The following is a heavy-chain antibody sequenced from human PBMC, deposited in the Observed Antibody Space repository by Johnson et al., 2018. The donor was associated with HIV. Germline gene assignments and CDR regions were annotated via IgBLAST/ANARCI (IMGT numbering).Heavy chain of an antibody. J-gene: IGHJ3*02. D-gene: IGHD1-26*01. V-gene: IGHV3-66*01. CDR2: FYSGGST. CDR1: GFTFSDYY. Sequence: VQLVESGGGLVKPGGSLRLSCAASGFTFSDYYMSWIRQAPGKGLEWVSGFYSGGSTYSADSVKGRFTISRDNSKNTLYLQMNSLRAEDTAVYYCAKGRGSPPGAFDIWGQGTMVTVSS. CDR3: AKGRGSPPGAFDI.